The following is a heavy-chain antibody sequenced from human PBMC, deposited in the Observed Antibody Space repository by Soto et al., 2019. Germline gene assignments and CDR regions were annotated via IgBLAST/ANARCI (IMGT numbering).Heavy chain of an antibody. CDR2: ISAYNGNT. V-gene: IGHV1-18*01. D-gene: IGHD6-13*01. J-gene: IGHJ4*02. CDR1: GYTFTSYG. Sequence: QVQLVQSGAEVKKPGASVKVSCKASGYTFTSYGISWVRQAPGQGLEWMGWISAYNGNTNYAQKLQGRVTITTDTSTSTAYKETRSLSSADTAVYHCARESSSSCHDYWGQGTLVTVSS. CDR3: ARESSSSCHDY.